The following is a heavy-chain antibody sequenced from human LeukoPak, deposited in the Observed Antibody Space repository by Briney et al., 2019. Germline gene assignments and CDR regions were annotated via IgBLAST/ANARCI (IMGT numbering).Heavy chain of an antibody. D-gene: IGHD5-12*01. V-gene: IGHV4-39*01. J-gene: IGHJ5*02. CDR3: ARRRGYSGYGTFDP. CDR2: MYYSGST. Sequence: SGTLSLTCTVSGGSISSSSYYWGWIRQPPGKGLEWIGSMYYSGSTYYNPSLKSRVTISVDTSKNQFSLKLSSVTAADTAVYYCARRRGYSGYGTFDPWGQGTLVTVSS. CDR1: GGSISSSSYY.